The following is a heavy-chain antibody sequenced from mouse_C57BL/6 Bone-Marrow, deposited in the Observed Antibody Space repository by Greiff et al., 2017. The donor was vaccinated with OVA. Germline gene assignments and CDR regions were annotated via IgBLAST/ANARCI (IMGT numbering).Heavy chain of an antibody. D-gene: IGHD1-1*01. Sequence: EVMLVESGEGLVKPGGSLKLSCAASGFTFSSYAMSWVRQTPEKRLEWVAYISSGGDYIYYADTVKGRFTISRDNARNTLYLQMSSLKSEDTAMYYCTRRNYYGSSPVFDYWGQGTTLIVSS. CDR1: GFTFSSYA. V-gene: IGHV5-9-1*02. CDR3: TRRNYYGSSPVFDY. J-gene: IGHJ2*01. CDR2: ISSGGDYI.